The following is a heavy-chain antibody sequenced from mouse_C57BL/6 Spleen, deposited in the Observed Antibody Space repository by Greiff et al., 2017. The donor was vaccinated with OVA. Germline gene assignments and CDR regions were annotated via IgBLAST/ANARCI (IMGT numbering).Heavy chain of an antibody. CDR1: GFTFSDYG. D-gene: IGHD3-3*01. J-gene: IGHJ3*01. V-gene: IGHV5-17*01. CDR3: ARPSSYTLFFAY. CDR2: ISSGSSTI. Sequence: KLVESGGGLVKPGGSLKLSCAASGFTFSDYGMHWVRQAPEKGLEWVAYISSGSSTIYYADTVKGRFTISRDNAKNTLFLQMTSLRSEDTAMYYCARPSSYTLFFAYWGQGTLVTVSA.